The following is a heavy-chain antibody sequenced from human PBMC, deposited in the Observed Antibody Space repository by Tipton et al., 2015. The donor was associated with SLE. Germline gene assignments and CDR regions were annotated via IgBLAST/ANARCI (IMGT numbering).Heavy chain of an antibody. CDR2: MNPNNGAT. D-gene: IGHD1-26*01. V-gene: IGHV1-8*01. J-gene: IGHJ4*02. Sequence: QVQLVQSGAEVKKPGASVRVSCKPSGYTFTSYDINWVRQAPGQGLEWMGWMNPNNGATGYAQKFQGRVTITRNTSISTAYLELSSLRYEDTAVYYCARGRRLHEEATVAYYFDYWGQGTRVTVSS. CDR3: ARGRRLHEEATVAYYFDY. CDR1: GYTFTSYD.